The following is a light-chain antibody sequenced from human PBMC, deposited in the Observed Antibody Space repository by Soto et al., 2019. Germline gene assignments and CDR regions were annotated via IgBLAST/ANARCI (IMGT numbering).Light chain of an antibody. CDR1: QSISSW. CDR3: QQYNSYTWT. V-gene: IGKV1-5*03. J-gene: IGKJ1*01. CDR2: KAS. Sequence: DIQMTQSPSTLSASVGDRVTITCRASQSISSWLAWYQQKPGKAPKLLIYKASSLDSRVPSRFSGSGSGTEFTLTISSLQPDDFASYYCQQYNSYTWTFGQGTKVEIK.